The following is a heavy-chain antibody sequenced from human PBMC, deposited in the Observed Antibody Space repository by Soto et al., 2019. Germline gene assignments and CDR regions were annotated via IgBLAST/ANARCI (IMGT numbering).Heavy chain of an antibody. D-gene: IGHD3-22*01. J-gene: IGHJ4*02. CDR2: VNSDGSST. Sequence: PGGSLRLSCAASGFTFRNYWMHWVRQAPGKGLVWVSRVNSDGSSTTYADSVKGRFTISRDNAKNTLYLQMNSLRAEDTAVYYCAREPYYYDIPTDFWGQGTLVTVSS. CDR1: GFTFRNYW. V-gene: IGHV3-74*01. CDR3: AREPYYYDIPTDF.